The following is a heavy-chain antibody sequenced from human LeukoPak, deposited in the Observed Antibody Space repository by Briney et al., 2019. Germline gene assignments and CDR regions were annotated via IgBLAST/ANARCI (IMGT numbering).Heavy chain of an antibody. CDR3: ARVRDEYYYDSSGYHYYFDY. Sequence: GSSVKVSCKASGGTFSSYAISWVRQAPGQGLEWMGGIIPIFGTANYAQKFQGRVTITTDGSTSTAYMELSSLRSEDTAVYYCARVRDEYYYDSSGYHYYFDYWGQGTLVTVSS. CDR1: GGTFSSYA. V-gene: IGHV1-69*05. D-gene: IGHD3-22*01. J-gene: IGHJ4*02. CDR2: IIPIFGTA.